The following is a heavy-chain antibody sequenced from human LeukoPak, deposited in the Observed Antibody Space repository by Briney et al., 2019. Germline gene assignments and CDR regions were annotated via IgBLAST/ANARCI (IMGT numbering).Heavy chain of an antibody. J-gene: IGHJ5*02. V-gene: IGHV1-2*02. Sequence: ASVKISCKASGYTFTGYYMHWVRQAPGQGLEWMGWINPNSGGTNSAQKFRGSVTMPRDTSISTAYMELRRLRSDDTAVYYCARPWPSWYNWFDPWGQGTLVTVSS. CDR1: GYTFTGYY. CDR3: ARPWPSWYNWFDP. CDR2: INPNSGGT.